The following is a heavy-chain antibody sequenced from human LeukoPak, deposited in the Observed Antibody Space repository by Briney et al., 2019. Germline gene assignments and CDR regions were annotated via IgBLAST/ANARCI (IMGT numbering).Heavy chain of an antibody. CDR2: TNEDGIQK. CDR1: GFPFSNHW. CDR3: ARHKPAVHALDY. Sequence: PGGSLRLSCAASGFPFSNHWMTWGRQAPGRXLEWVASTNEDGIQKYYVDSVKGRFTISRDNARNSLFLQMNDLRAEDTAVYACARHKPAVHALDYWGQGVLVTVSS. V-gene: IGHV3-7*01. J-gene: IGHJ4*02.